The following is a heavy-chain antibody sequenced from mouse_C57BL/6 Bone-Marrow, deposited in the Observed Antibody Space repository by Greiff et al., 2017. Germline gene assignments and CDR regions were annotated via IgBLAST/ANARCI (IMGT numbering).Heavy chain of an antibody. D-gene: IGHD2-2*01. Sequence: EVQLQESGPELVKPGASVKIPCKASGYTFTDYNMAWVKQSHGKSLEWIGDINPNNGGTIYNQQFKGKATLTVDKSSSTAYMELRRLTSDDTADYYYARSPPSDYGYGEFAYWGQGTLVTVSA. J-gene: IGHJ3*01. CDR1: GYTFTDYN. CDR3: ARSPPSDYGYGEFAY. CDR2: INPNNGGT. V-gene: IGHV1-18*01.